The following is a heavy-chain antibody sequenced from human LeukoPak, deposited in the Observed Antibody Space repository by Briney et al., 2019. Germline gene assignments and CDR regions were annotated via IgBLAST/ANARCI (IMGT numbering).Heavy chain of an antibody. D-gene: IGHD4-11*01. Sequence: KPGGSLRLSCAASGFTFSSYSMNWVRQAPGKGLEWVSSISITSTYIYYADSVKGRFTISRDNAKNSLYLQMNSLRAEDTAVYYCARVTEYSNYGRLFDYWGQGTLVTVSS. CDR1: GFTFSSYS. CDR2: ISITSTYI. CDR3: ARVTEYSNYGRLFDY. V-gene: IGHV3-21*01. J-gene: IGHJ4*02.